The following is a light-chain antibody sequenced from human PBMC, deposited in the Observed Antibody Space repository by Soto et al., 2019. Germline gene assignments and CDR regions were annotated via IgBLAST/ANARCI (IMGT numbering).Light chain of an antibody. V-gene: IGLV3-21*02. J-gene: IGLJ3*02. CDR3: PVWDDGSDYPWV. CDR1: NIGINS. CDR2: DSD. Sequence: SYVLTQSPSVSMAPGQTARITCGGDNIGINSVHWYQQRPGQAPVLVVYDSDDRPSGISERFSGSNSGDTATLTLSRVEAGDEADYYCPVWDDGSDYPWVFGGGTQLTVL.